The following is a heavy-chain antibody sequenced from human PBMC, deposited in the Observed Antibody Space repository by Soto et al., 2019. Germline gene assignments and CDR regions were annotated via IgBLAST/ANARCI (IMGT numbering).Heavy chain of an antibody. J-gene: IGHJ4*02. CDR2: IYSGGST. CDR3: GRCGVSAGCYFYIDF. D-gene: IGHD3-22*01. V-gene: IGHV3-66*01. Sequence: EVQLVESGGGLVQPGGSLRLSCAASGFTVSSNYMSWVRQAPGKGLEWVSAIYSGGSTYYAASVKGRFTISRDDAKXSLIFQIKCLRDDDTVVYYCGRCGVSAGCYFYIDFWGQVTLVTVCS. CDR1: GFTVSSNY.